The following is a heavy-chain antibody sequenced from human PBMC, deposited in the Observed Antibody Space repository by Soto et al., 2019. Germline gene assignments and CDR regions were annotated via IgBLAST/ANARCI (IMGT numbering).Heavy chain of an antibody. D-gene: IGHD6-13*01. V-gene: IGHV3-30*18. CDR1: GFTFSSYG. CDR3: AKAAQPDYYYMDV. J-gene: IGHJ6*03. Sequence: QVQLVESGGGVVQPGRSLRLSCAASGFTFSSYGMHWVSQAPGKGLEWVAVISYDGSNKYYADSVKGRFTISRDNSKNTLYLQMNSLRAEDTAVYYCAKAAQPDYYYMDVWGKGTTVTVSS. CDR2: ISYDGSNK.